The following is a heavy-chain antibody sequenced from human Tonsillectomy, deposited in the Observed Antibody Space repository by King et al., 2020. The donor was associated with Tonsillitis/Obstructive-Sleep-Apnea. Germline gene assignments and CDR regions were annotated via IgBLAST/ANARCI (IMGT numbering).Heavy chain of an antibody. D-gene: IGHD2/OR15-2a*01. Sequence: VQLVESGGGVVQPGRSLRLSCAASGFTFSSYGMHWVRQAPGKGLEWVAVISYDGSNKYYADSVKGRFTISRDNSKNTLYLQMNSLRAEDTAVYYCAKDRIYGLHFDYWGQGTLVTVSS. V-gene: IGHV3-30*18. CDR3: AKDRIYGLHFDY. CDR1: GFTFSSYG. J-gene: IGHJ4*02. CDR2: ISYDGSNK.